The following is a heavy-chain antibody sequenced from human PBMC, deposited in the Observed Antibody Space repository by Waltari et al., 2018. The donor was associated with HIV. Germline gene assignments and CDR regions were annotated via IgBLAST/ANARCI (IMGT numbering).Heavy chain of an antibody. V-gene: IGHV3-66*02. CDR1: GVAVRGKW. CDR2: VTNGDRP. CDR3: AASLTQGGYDI. D-gene: IGHD3-22*01. J-gene: IGHJ3*02. Sequence: EVQLVESGGGLVQPGGSLRLSCVASGVAVRGKWMTWGRQAPGKGLGVVSLVTNGDRPYYADSVKGRFTISRDNARSTLYLRMNSLSVEDTAVYYCAASLTQGGYDIWGQGTMVTVSS.